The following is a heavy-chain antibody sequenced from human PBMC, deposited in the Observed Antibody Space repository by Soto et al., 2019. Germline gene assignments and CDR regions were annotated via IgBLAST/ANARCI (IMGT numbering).Heavy chain of an antibody. Sequence: GGSLRLSCAASGFTFSSYGMHWVRQAPGKGLEWVAVISYDGSNKYYADSVKGRFTISRDNSKNTLYLQMNSLRAEDTVVYYGANDSSHCLDYWGQGTLVTVSS. CDR3: ANDSSHCLDY. J-gene: IGHJ4*02. V-gene: IGHV3-30*18. CDR1: GFTFSSYG. CDR2: ISYDGSNK. D-gene: IGHD2-21*02.